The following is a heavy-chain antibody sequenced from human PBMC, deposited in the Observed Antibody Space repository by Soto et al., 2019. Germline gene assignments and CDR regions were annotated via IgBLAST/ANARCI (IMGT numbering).Heavy chain of an antibody. Sequence: PSETLSLTCTVSGGSVSSGSYYWSWIRQPPGKGLEWIGYIYYSGSTNYNPSLKSRVTISVDTSKNQFSLKLSSVTAADTAVYYCARDRARPQKAHWFDPWGQGTLVTVSS. V-gene: IGHV4-61*01. J-gene: IGHJ5*02. CDR3: ARDRARPQKAHWFDP. CDR2: IYYSGST. CDR1: GGSVSSGSYY.